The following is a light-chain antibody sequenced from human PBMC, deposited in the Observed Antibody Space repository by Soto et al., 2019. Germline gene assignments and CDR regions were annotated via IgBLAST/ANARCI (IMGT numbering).Light chain of an antibody. J-gene: IGLJ2*01. CDR3: SSYGGTNNLL. Sequence: QSALTQPPSASGSPGQSVTISCTGTSSDVGGYKYVSWYQQHPGKAPKLMISEVHKRPSGVPDRFSGSKSGNTASLTVSGLQAEDEADYYCSSYGGTNNLLFGGGTKLTVL. CDR2: EVH. V-gene: IGLV2-8*01. CDR1: SSDVGGYKY.